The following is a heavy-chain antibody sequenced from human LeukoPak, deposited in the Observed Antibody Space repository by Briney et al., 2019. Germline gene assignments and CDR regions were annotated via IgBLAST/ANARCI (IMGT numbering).Heavy chain of an antibody. D-gene: IGHD3-16*01. CDR3: SKRYSSSGGPFDC. V-gene: IGHV3-23*01. J-gene: IGHJ4*02. Sequence: GGSLRLSCAASGFTFSSYWMSWVRQAPGKGLEWVSAISGDGGTTYYADSVKGRFTVSRDTSKNTLYLQMNFLRAEDTAVYYCSKRYSSSGGPFDCWGQGTLVTVSS. CDR2: ISGDGGTT. CDR1: GFTFSSYW.